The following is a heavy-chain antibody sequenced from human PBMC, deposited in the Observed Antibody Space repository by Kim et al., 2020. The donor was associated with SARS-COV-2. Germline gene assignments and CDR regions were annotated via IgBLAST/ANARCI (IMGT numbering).Heavy chain of an antibody. CDR2: IYYSGST. V-gene: IGHV4-61*01. J-gene: IGHJ4*02. CDR1: GGSVSSGSYY. CDR3: ARAGYDFWSGHEVYFDS. Sequence: SETLSLTCTVSGGSVSSGSYYWSGIRQPPGKGLEWIGYIYYSGSTNYNPSLKSRVTISVDTSKNQFSLKLSSVTAADTAVYYCARAGYDFWSGHEVYFDSWGQGTLVTVSS. D-gene: IGHD3-3*01.